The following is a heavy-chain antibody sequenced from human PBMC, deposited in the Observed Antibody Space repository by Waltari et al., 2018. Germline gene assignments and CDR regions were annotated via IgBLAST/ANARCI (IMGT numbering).Heavy chain of an antibody. Sequence: QVQLVQSGAEVKKPGASVKVSCKASGYTFPGYYMHWVRPAPGQGIEWMGRINPNSGGTNYAQKFQGRGTMTRDTSISTAYMELSRLRSDDTAVYYCARGGSSSWYYYYYYMDVWGKGTTVTVSS. J-gene: IGHJ6*03. CDR1: GYTFPGYY. CDR2: INPNSGGT. D-gene: IGHD6-13*01. V-gene: IGHV1-2*02. CDR3: ARGGSSSWYYYYYYMDV.